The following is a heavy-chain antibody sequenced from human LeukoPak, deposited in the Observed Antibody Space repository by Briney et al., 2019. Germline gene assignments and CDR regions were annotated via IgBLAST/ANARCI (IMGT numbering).Heavy chain of an antibody. CDR1: GYTFTGYY. Sequence: EASVKVSCKASGYTFTGYYIHWVRQAPGQGLVWMGGVNPRSGDTKYAHDFEGRVFMTRDTSISTAFMEVRGLRPDDTAVYFCASNIAVSLDGFDPWGQGTLVTVSS. CDR3: ASNIAVSLDGFDP. V-gene: IGHV1-2*02. J-gene: IGHJ5*02. D-gene: IGHD6-19*01. CDR2: VNPRSGDT.